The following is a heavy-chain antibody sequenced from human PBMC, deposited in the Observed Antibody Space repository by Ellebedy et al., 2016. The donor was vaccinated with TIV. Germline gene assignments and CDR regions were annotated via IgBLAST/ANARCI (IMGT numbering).Heavy chain of an antibody. J-gene: IGHJ5*02. CDR2: INHSGST. Sequence: SETLSLTCAVYGGSFSGYYWSWIRQPPGKGLEWIGEINHSGSTNYNPSLKSRVTISVDTSKNQLSLKLSSVTAADTAVYYCARHRGYYGSGSYCFDPWGQGTLVTVSS. D-gene: IGHD3-10*01. CDR3: ARHRGYYGSGSYCFDP. CDR1: GGSFSGYY. V-gene: IGHV4-34*01.